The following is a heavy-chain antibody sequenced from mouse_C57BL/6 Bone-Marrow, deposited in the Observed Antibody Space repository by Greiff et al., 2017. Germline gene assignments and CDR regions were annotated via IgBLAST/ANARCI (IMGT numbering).Heavy chain of an antibody. V-gene: IGHV1-64*01. CDR2: IHPNSGST. CDR1: GYTFTSYW. CDR3: ARRGPIDGYYWYFDV. J-gene: IGHJ1*03. D-gene: IGHD2-3*01. Sequence: QVQLQQPGAELVKPGASVKLSCKASGYTFTSYWMHWVKQRPGQGLEWIGMIHPNSGSTNYNEKFKSKDTLTVDKSSSTAYMQLSSLTSEDSAVYYCARRGPIDGYYWYFDVWGTGTTVNVSS.